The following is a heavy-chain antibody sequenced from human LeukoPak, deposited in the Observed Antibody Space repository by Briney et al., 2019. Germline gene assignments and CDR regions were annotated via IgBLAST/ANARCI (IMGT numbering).Heavy chain of an antibody. V-gene: IGHV4-4*07. CDR3: ARVADYGRSPPL. CDR2: IYTSGST. D-gene: IGHD4-17*01. Sequence: SETLSLTCTVSGGSISSYYWSWIRQPAGKGLEWIGRIYTSGSTNHNPSLKSRVTMSVDTSKNQFSLKLSSVTAADTAVYYCARVADYGRSPPLWGQGTMVTVSS. J-gene: IGHJ3*01. CDR1: GGSISSYY.